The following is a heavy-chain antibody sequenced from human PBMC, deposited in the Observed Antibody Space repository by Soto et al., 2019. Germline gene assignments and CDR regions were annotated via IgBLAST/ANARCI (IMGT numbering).Heavy chain of an antibody. J-gene: IGHJ5*02. CDR1: GGSINSGTYH. Sequence: SETLSLTCTVSGGSINSGTYHWSWLRQHPGKGLEWIGYIYYTVNTYYNPSLKSRLTISVDTSKNQFSLKLDSVTAADTAVYYCARGQPYCSGGSCSSGWFDPWGQGTLVTVSS. CDR2: IYYTVNT. V-gene: IGHV4-31*03. CDR3: ARGQPYCSGGSCSSGWFDP. D-gene: IGHD2-15*01.